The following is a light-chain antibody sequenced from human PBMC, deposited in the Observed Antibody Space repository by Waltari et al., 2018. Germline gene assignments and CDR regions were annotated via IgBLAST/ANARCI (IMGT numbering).Light chain of an antibody. J-gene: IGLJ3*02. V-gene: IGLV2-8*01. Sequence: QSALTQPPSASGSLGQSVTISCTGTNNDVGAYQYVSWYQQYPGKAPKLLIYAVTKRPSGVSVRFSGSKSGRTASLTVSGLQPEDEAIYSCCSYAGADSLLFGGGTKLTVL. CDR3: CSYAGADSLL. CDR2: AVT. CDR1: NNDVGAYQY.